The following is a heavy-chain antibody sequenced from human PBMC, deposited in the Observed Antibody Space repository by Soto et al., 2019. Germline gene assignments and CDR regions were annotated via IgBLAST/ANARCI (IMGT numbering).Heavy chain of an antibody. D-gene: IGHD3-9*01. Sequence: QVQLVQSGAEVKKPGASVKVSCKASGYTFTGYYMHWVRQAPGQGLEWMGWINPNSGGTNHAQKFQGWVTMPRDTSISTAYMELSRLRSDDMAVYYCARVTDILTGYDSYYFDYWGQGTLVTVSS. V-gene: IGHV1-2*04. J-gene: IGHJ4*02. CDR1: GYTFTGYY. CDR2: INPNSGGT. CDR3: ARVTDILTGYDSYYFDY.